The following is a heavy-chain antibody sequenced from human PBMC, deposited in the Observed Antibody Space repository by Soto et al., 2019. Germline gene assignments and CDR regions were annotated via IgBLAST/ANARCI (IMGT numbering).Heavy chain of an antibody. Sequence: SETLSLTCTVSGGSVSSGEYYWTWIRQAPGKGLEWIGFTYYNGATSYNPSLMNRLSISVDEFKNQFSLRLSSVSAADTAVYYCARGLGDARYDFWGQGTLVTVSS. J-gene: IGHJ4*02. D-gene: IGHD4-17*01. CDR3: ARGLGDARYDF. CDR1: GGSVSSGEYY. V-gene: IGHV4-30-4*01. CDR2: TYYNGAT.